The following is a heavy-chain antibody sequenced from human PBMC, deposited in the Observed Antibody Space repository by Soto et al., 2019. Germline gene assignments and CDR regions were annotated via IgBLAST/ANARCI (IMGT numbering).Heavy chain of an antibody. CDR1: GLSLTTTGVG. D-gene: IGHD2-21*02. V-gene: IGHV2-5*02. CDR2: IYWDDDK. Sequence: QITLKESGPTLVKPTQTLTLTCTFSGLSLTTTGVGVGWIRQPPGKALEWLALIYWDDDKRYSPSLKSRLTITKDTSKTHVLLTMTHMDPVDTATYYCVQSRCGGDCLQSYSSHSYYGLDVWGQGTTVTVSS. J-gene: IGHJ6*02. CDR3: VQSRCGGDCLQSYSSHSYYGLDV.